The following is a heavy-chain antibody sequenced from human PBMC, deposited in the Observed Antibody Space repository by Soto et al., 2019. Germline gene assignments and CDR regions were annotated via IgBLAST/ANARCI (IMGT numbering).Heavy chain of an antibody. Sequence: PGGSLRLSCAASGFTFDDYAMHWVRQAPGKGLEWVSGISWNSGSIGYADSVKGRFTISRDNAKNSLYLQMNSLRAEDTALYYCTRGSRFLEWLLSSWFDYWGQGTLVTVSS. J-gene: IGHJ4*02. CDR1: GFTFDDYA. V-gene: IGHV3-9*01. CDR3: TRGSRFLEWLLSSWFDY. D-gene: IGHD3-3*01. CDR2: ISWNSGSI.